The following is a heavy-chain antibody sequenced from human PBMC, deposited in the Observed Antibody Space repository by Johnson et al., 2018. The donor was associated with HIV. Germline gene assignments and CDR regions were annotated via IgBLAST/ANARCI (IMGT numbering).Heavy chain of an antibody. V-gene: IGHV3-30*02. J-gene: IGHJ3*02. CDR1: GFTFSNYA. D-gene: IGHD1-7*01. CDR3: AKGRSGTTASIDAFDI. Sequence: QVQLVESGGGVVRPGGSLRLSCAASGFTFSNYAMHWVRQAPGKGLEWVAFIRYDGSNKYYADSVKGRFTISRDNSKDTLYLQMKSLRAEDTAVYYCAKGRSGTTASIDAFDIWGQGTMVTVSS. CDR2: IRYDGSNK.